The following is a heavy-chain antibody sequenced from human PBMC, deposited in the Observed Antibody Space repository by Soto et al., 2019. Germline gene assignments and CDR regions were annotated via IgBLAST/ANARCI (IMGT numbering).Heavy chain of an antibody. CDR1: GFTFSSYA. D-gene: IGHD3-22*01. V-gene: IGHV3-23*01. CDR2: ISGSGGST. Sequence: EVQLLESGGGLVQPGGSLRLSCAASGFTFSSYAMSWVRQAPGKGLEWLSAISGSGGSTYYADSVKGRFTISRDNSKNTLYLQMNSLRAEDTAVYYCAKDRTLLYYYDSSGTFDYWGQGTLVTVSS. CDR3: AKDRTLLYYYDSSGTFDY. J-gene: IGHJ4*02.